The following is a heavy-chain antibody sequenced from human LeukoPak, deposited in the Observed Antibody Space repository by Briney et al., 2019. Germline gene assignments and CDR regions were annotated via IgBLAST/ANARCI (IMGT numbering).Heavy chain of an antibody. CDR3: ARDRSDGYNRGLFDY. V-gene: IGHV3-21*01. J-gene: IGHJ4*02. CDR1: AFTFSSYS. CDR2: ISISSSYI. Sequence: PAGSLRLSCAASAFTFSSYSMNWVRQAPGKGLEWVSSISISSSYIYYADSVKGRFTISRDNANTSLYLQINSRRAEDTAVYYCARDRSDGYNRGLFDYWGQGTLVTVPS. D-gene: IGHD5-24*01.